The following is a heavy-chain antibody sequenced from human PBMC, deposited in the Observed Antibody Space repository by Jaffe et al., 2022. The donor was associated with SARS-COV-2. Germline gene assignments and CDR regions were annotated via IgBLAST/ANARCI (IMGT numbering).Heavy chain of an antibody. CDR2: IYYSGST. CDR1: GGSISSGGYY. J-gene: IGHJ4*02. Sequence: QVQLQESGPGLVKPSQTLSLTCTVSGGSISSGGYYWSWIRQHPGKGLEWIGYIYYSGSTYYNPSLKSRVTISVDTSKNQFSLKLSSVTAADTAVYYCARGGGYCSSTSCFIDYWGQGTLVTVSS. D-gene: IGHD2-2*01. V-gene: IGHV4-31*03. CDR3: ARGGGYCSSTSCFIDY.